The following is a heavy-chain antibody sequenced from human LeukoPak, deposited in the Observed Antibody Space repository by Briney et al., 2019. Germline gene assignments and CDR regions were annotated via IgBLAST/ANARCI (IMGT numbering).Heavy chain of an antibody. V-gene: IGHV1-46*01. J-gene: IGHJ3*02. Sequence: GASVKVSCKASGYTFTSYYMHWVRQAPGQGLEWMGIINLSGGSTSYAQKFQGRVTMTRDTSTSTVYMELSSLRSEDTAVYYCARVGDSSGYHHDAFDIWGQGTMVTVSS. CDR1: GYTFTSYY. CDR2: INLSGGST. CDR3: ARVGDSSGYHHDAFDI. D-gene: IGHD3-22*01.